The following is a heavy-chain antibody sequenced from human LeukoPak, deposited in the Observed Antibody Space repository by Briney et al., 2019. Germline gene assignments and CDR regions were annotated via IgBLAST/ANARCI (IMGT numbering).Heavy chain of an antibody. J-gene: IGHJ4*02. CDR3: ARDDPSLTKVTAYDY. Sequence: GASVTVSCKASGYTFTRYYIHWVRHAPGQGLEWMGWINPKSGSPNYAQRFQGRISMTRDTSISTVYLEVTSLRSDDTAVYYCARDDPSLTKVTAYDYWGQGTLVTVSS. CDR1: GYTFTRYY. V-gene: IGHV1-2*02. D-gene: IGHD2-21*02. CDR2: INPKSGSP.